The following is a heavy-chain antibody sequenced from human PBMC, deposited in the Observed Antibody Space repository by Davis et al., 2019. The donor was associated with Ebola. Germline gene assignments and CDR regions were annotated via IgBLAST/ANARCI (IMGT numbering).Heavy chain of an antibody. CDR1: GFTFSSYA. V-gene: IGHV3-23*01. D-gene: IGHD3-10*01. Sequence: GESLKISCAASGFTFSSYAMSWVRQAPGKGLEWVSAISGSGGSTYYADSVKGRFTISRDNSKNTLYLQMDSLRVEDTAIYYCAKENDGSGSYYTHFDYWGQGTLVTVSS. CDR3: AKENDGSGSYYTHFDY. CDR2: ISGSGGST. J-gene: IGHJ4*02.